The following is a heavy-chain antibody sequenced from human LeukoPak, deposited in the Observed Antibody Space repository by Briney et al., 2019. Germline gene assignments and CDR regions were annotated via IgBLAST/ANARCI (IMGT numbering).Heavy chain of an antibody. V-gene: IGHV1-18*01. CDR1: GYTFTSYG. CDR3: ARASYRSTWYTDY. CDR2: ISGHNANT. Sequence: ASVKVSCKASGYTFTSYGINWVRQAPGQGPEWVGWISGHNANTNYGRKFQGRVTMTTDTSTRTAYMELRSLTFDDTAIYYSARASYRSTWYTDYWGQGTLVA. D-gene: IGHD6-13*01. J-gene: IGHJ4*02.